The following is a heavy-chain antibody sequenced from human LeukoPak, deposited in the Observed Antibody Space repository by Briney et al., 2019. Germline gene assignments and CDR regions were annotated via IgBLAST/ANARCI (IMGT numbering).Heavy chain of an antibody. CDR2: VHDNGNT. CDR1: GGSISSYY. D-gene: IGHD3-22*01. CDR3: ARESWGDYYDSSGFDY. J-gene: IGHJ4*02. Sequence: SETLSLTCTVSGGSISSYYWSWIRQPPGKGLEWIGYVHDNGNTNYNPSLNSRATISADTSKNQVSLRLTSVTAADTAVYYCARESWGDYYDSSGFDYWGQGTLVTVSS. V-gene: IGHV4-59*12.